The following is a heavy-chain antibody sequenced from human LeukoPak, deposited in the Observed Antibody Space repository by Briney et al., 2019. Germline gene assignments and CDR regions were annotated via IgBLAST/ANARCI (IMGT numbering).Heavy chain of an antibody. CDR1: GGSISSGSYY. CDR3: ARAPDWYFDX. D-gene: IGHD2-2*01. V-gene: IGHV4-61*02. Sequence: SQALSLTCTVSGGSISSGSYYWSWIRQPAGKGLEWIGRIYTSGSTNYNPSLKSRVTISVDTSKNQFSLKLSSVTAADTAVYYCARAPDWYFDXWGRGTLVTV. CDR2: IYTSGST. J-gene: IGHJ2*01.